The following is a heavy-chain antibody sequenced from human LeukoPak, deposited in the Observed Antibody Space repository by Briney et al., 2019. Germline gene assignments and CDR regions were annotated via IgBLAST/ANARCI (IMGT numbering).Heavy chain of an antibody. CDR3: AREKSGFGERIFDY. CDR2: IYSNGNT. D-gene: IGHD3-10*01. V-gene: IGHV3-53*01. CDR1: GFTVSSNY. J-gene: IGHJ4*02. Sequence: SGGSLRLSCAASGFTVSSNYMSWVRQAPGKGLEWVSVIYSNGNTYYADSVKGRFTISRDISKNTLYLHMNSLRAADTAVYYCAREKSGFGERIFDYWGQGTLATVSS.